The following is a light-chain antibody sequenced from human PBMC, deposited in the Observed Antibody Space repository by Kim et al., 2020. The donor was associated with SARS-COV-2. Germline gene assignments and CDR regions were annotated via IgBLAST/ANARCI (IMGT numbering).Light chain of an antibody. Sequence: QPVLTQPPSASETPGQRVTISCSGSSSNIGTNTVNWYQHLPGTTPKLLVYNYDQRPSGVPDRFSGSKSGTSASLAISGLQSEDEADYYCAAWDDSLNGVVFGGGTQLTVL. V-gene: IGLV1-44*01. CDR2: NYD. J-gene: IGLJ3*02. CDR3: AAWDDSLNGVV. CDR1: SSNIGTNT.